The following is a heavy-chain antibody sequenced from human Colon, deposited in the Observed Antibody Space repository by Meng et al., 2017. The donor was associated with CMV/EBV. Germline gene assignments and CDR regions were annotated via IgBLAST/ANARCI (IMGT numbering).Heavy chain of an antibody. D-gene: IGHD3-16*01. Sequence: QVQLQESGPGLVKPSETLSLTCTVSGGSISTSNYYWGWIRQPPGKGLEWIGSIYYGGKTYYNPSLESRVSISVDTSQNQFSLRLSSVTAADSAVYFCARGRGTKLLFDYWGQGTLVTVFS. V-gene: IGHV4-39*07. CDR2: IYYGGKT. CDR3: ARGRGTKLLFDY. J-gene: IGHJ4*02. CDR1: GGSISTSNYY.